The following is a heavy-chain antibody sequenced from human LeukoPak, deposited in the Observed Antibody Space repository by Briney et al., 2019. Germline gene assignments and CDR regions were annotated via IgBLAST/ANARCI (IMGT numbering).Heavy chain of an antibody. V-gene: IGHV4-34*01. Sequence: SETLSLTCAVYGGSFSGYYWSWIRQPPGKGLEWIGEINHSGSTNCNPSLKSRVTISVDTSKNQFSLKLSSVTAADTAVYYCAREVRSWRGPRNWFDPWGQGTLVTVSS. CDR1: GGSFSGYY. CDR2: INHSGST. J-gene: IGHJ5*02. CDR3: AREVRSWRGPRNWFDP. D-gene: IGHD6-13*01.